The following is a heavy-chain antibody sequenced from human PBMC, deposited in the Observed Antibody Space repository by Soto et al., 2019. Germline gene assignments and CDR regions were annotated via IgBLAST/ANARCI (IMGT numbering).Heavy chain of an antibody. CDR1: GGTFSSYA. J-gene: IGHJ6*02. D-gene: IGHD2-2*01. CDR3: ATKGNIVVVPAARPPSVYYYGMDV. Sequence: SVKVSCKASGGTFSSYAISWVRQAPGQELEWMGGIIPIFGTANYAQKFQGRVTITADESTSTAYMELSSLRSEDTAVYYCATKGNIVVVPAARPPSVYYYGMDVWGQGTTVTVSS. CDR2: IIPIFGTA. V-gene: IGHV1-69*13.